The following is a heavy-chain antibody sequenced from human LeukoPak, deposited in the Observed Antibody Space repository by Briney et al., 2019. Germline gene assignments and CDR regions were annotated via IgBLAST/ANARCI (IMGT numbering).Heavy chain of an antibody. Sequence: SETLSLTCTVSGGSISSSSYYWGWIRQPPGKGLEWIGTIYYSGSTNYNPSLKSRVTISVDTSKNQFSLKLSSVTAADTAVYYCARGLSYYYDSSGYLDGYYFDYWGQGTLVTVSS. D-gene: IGHD3-22*01. CDR1: GGSISSSSYY. CDR3: ARGLSYYYDSSGYLDGYYFDY. V-gene: IGHV4-39*07. CDR2: IYYSGST. J-gene: IGHJ4*02.